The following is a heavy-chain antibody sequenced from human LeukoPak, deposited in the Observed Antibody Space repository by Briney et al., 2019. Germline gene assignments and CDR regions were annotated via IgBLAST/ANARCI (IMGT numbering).Heavy chain of an antibody. V-gene: IGHV4-61*02. CDR1: GGSISSGSYY. D-gene: IGHD3-10*01. CDR2: IYTSGST. J-gene: IGHJ4*02. Sequence: PSQTLSLTCTVSGGSISSGSYYWSWIRQPAGKGLEWIGRIYTSGSTNYNPALKSRVTISVDTSKNQFSLKLSSVTAADTAVYYCAGDYYGSGTHDYWGQGTLVIVSS. CDR3: AGDYYGSGTHDY.